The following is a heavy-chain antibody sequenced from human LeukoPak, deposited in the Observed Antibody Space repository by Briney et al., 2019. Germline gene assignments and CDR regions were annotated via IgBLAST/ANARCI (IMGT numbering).Heavy chain of an antibody. CDR3: ARHRREQQLELFDS. Sequence: SVTLSLTCTVSGGSISSSDYYWGWIRQPPGEGLEWIGSISYSGATDHNPSLKSRVTISVDTSKNQFSLKLSLVTAADTAVYYCARHRREQQLELFDSWGQGTLVTVSS. V-gene: IGHV4-39*01. CDR2: ISYSGAT. CDR1: GGSISSSDYY. J-gene: IGHJ4*02. D-gene: IGHD6-13*01.